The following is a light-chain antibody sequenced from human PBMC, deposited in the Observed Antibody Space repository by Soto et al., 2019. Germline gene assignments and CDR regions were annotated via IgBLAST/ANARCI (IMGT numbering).Light chain of an antibody. Sequence: EIVLTQSPGTLSLSPGERATLSCRASQSVSSSYLAWYQQKPGQAPRLLIYGASSRATGIPDRFSGSGSGTDFTLTISSLEPEDSGVYYCQQRINWPLTFGGGTKVEIK. CDR2: GAS. J-gene: IGKJ4*01. CDR3: QQRINWPLT. CDR1: QSVSSSY. V-gene: IGKV3D-20*02.